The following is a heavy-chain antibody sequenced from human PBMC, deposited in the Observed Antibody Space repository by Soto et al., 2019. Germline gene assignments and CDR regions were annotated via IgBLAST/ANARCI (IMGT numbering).Heavy chain of an antibody. V-gene: IGHV2-5*02. CDR2: IYWDNDR. D-gene: IGHD3-16*02. J-gene: IGHJ3*01. Sequence: QITLKESGPTLVEPTQTLTLTCTFSGFSLTTKGVGVGWIRQPPGQALEWLAVIYWDNDRRYSPSLRSRLDITKDTYNNQVVLTMTTLDPVDTGTYYCXXXXXTFGGVIGLDAFDVWGQGAVVTVSS. CDR1: GFSLTTKGVG. CDR3: XXXXXTFGGVIGLDAFDV.